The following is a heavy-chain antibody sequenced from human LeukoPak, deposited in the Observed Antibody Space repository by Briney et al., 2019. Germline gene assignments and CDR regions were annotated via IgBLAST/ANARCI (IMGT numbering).Heavy chain of an antibody. J-gene: IGHJ4*02. Sequence: ASVKVSCKASGYTFTGYYMHWVRQAPGQGLEWMGQIIPIFGTANYAQKFQGRVTITADESTSTAYMELSSLRSEDTAVYFCASTYDTGHFDYWGQGTLVTVSS. CDR1: GYTFTGYY. V-gene: IGHV1-69*13. D-gene: IGHD3-9*01. CDR2: IIPIFGTA. CDR3: ASTYDTGHFDY.